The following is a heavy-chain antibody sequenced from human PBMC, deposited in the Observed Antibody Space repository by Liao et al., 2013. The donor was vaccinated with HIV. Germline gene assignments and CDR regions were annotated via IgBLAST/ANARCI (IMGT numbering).Heavy chain of an antibody. CDR1: GDLIRRDNYY. CDR2: IYTGMSTTGTT. V-gene: IGHV4-61*02. Sequence: QVRLQESGPGLVKPSQTLSLTCTVSGDLIRRDNYYWTWIRQPAGKGLEWIGHIYTGMSTTGTTNYNPSLKSRVSISADTSSNHVSLKLTSVTAADTAVYYCARAEGLLLWFGESPPGDAFDIWGQGTMVTVSS. D-gene: IGHD3-10*01. J-gene: IGHJ3*02. CDR3: ARAEGLLLWFGESPPGDAFDI.